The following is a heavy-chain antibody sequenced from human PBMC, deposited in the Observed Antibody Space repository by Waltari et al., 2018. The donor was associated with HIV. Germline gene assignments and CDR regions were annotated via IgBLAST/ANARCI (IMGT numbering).Heavy chain of an antibody. CDR2: ISSSSSTI. CDR1: GFTFSTYS. D-gene: IGHD3-22*01. CDR3: ARVVRDTMIVVITHYYFDY. V-gene: IGHV3-48*01. Sequence: EVQLVESGGGLVQPGGSLRLSCAASGFTFSTYSMNWVRQAPGKGLEWVSYISSSSSTIYYADSVKGRFTISRDNAKNSLYLQMNSLRAEDTAVYYCARVVRDTMIVVITHYYFDYWGQGALVTVSS. J-gene: IGHJ4*02.